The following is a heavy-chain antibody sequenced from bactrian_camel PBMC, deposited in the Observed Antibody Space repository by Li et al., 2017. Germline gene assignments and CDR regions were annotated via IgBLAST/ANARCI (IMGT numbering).Heavy chain of an antibody. V-gene: IGHV3S40*01. CDR1: GFTFSTYA. CDR2: INADGGTA. Sequence: DVQLVESGGGHVQPGGSLRLSCGASGFTFSTYAMSWVRQAPGKGLEWVSTINADGGTAYYADSVKGRFTISQDNAKNTVYLQMNSLKPEDTAMYYCTTRGDLEYWGQGTQVTVS. CDR3: TTRGDLEY. J-gene: IGHJ4*01.